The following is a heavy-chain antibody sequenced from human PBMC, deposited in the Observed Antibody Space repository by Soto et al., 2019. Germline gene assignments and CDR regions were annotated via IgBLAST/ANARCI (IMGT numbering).Heavy chain of an antibody. V-gene: IGHV3-7*01. CDR3: ARGYYHINWFDP. CDR2: IKQDGSEK. Sequence: GGSLRLSCEASGFTLSNYWMSWVRQTPGKGLEWVANIKQDGSEKYYEDSVKGRFTISRDNAKNSLYLQMNSLRAEDTAVYYCARGYYHINWFDPWGKGTLVTVS. D-gene: IGHD2-21*01. J-gene: IGHJ5*02. CDR1: GFTLSNYW.